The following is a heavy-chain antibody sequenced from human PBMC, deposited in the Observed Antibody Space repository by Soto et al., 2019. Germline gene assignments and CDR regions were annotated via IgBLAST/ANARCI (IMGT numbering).Heavy chain of an antibody. CDR1: GFTFDDYA. D-gene: IGHD2-15*01. CDR3: AKDILVAPSDYYYYGMDV. Sequence: PGGSLRLSCAASGFTFDDYAMHWVRQAPGKGLEWVSGISWNSGSIGYADSVKGRFTISRDNAKNSLYLQMNSLRAEDTALYYCAKDILVAPSDYYYYGMDVWGQGTTVTVSS. V-gene: IGHV3-9*01. J-gene: IGHJ6*02. CDR2: ISWNSGSI.